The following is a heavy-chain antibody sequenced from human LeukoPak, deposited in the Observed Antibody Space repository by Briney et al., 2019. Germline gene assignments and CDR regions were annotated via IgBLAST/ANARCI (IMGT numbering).Heavy chain of an antibody. CDR2: ISGSGGST. D-gene: IGHD6-13*01. Sequence: GGSLRLSCAASGFTFSSYAMSWVRQAPGKGLEWVSAISGSGGSTYYADSVKGRFTISRDNSKNTLYLQMDSLRAEDTAVYYCAKDSPKTRSSWYSFDYWGQGTLVTVSS. J-gene: IGHJ4*02. CDR1: GFTFSSYA. V-gene: IGHV3-23*01. CDR3: AKDSPKTRSSWYSFDY.